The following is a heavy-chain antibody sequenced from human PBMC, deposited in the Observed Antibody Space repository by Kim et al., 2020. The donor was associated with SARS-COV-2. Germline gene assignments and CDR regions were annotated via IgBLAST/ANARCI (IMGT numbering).Heavy chain of an antibody. CDR3: AKDLEIRSAYYYGMDV. V-gene: IGHV3-33*06. Sequence: GGSLRLSCAASGFTFSSYAMHWVRQAPGKGLEWVAVIWYDGSNKYYADSVKGRFTISRDNSKNTLYLQMNSLRAEDTAVYYCAKDLEIRSAYYYGMDVWG. CDR2: IWYDGSNK. CDR1: GFTFSSYA. D-gene: IGHD3-3*01. J-gene: IGHJ6*01.